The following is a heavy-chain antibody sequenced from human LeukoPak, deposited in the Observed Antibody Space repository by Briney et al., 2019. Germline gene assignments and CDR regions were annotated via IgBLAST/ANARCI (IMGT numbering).Heavy chain of an antibody. Sequence: GGSLRLTCEASGITLSSHGMHWVRQAPGKGLDWMAFIPFDGSRQYYADSVKGRFIVSRDNSNQTLYLQINNLRAEDRAVCYCAKAADNFDIWGQGTMVTVPS. D-gene: IGHD3-9*01. CDR3: AKAADNFDI. CDR2: IPFDGSRQ. V-gene: IGHV3-30*02. J-gene: IGHJ3*02. CDR1: GITLSSHG.